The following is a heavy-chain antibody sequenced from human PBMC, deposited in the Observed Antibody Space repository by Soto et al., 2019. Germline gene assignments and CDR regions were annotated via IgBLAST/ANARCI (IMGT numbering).Heavy chain of an antibody. CDR3: AVKQQLVEYNWFDP. V-gene: IGHV4-34*01. Sequence: SETLSLTCAVYGGSFSGYYWSWIRQPPGKGLEWIGEINHSGSTNYNPSLKSRVTISVDTSKNQFSLKLSSVTAADTAVYYCAVKQQLVEYNWFDPWGQGTLVTVSS. J-gene: IGHJ5*02. CDR2: INHSGST. D-gene: IGHD6-13*01. CDR1: GGSFSGYY.